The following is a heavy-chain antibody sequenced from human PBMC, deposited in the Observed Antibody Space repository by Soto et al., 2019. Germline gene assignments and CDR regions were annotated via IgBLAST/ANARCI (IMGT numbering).Heavy chain of an antibody. D-gene: IGHD3-10*01. CDR1: GGSISSGGYY. J-gene: IGHJ6*02. CDR3: VRVRVTMVRGVISAYYYGMDV. CDR2: IYYSGST. Sequence: PSETLSLTCTVSGGSISSGGYYWSWIRQHPGKGLEWIGYIYYSGSTYYNPSLKSRVTISVDTSKNQFSLKLSSVTAAYTAVYYCVRVRVTMVRGVISAYYYGMDVWGQGTTVTVSS. V-gene: IGHV4-31*03.